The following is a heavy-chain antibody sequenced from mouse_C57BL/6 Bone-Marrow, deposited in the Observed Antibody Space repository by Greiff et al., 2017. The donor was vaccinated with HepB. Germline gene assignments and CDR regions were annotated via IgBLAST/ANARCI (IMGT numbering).Heavy chain of an antibody. J-gene: IGHJ4*01. D-gene: IGHD1-1*01. V-gene: IGHV2-2*01. CDR1: GFSLTSYG. CDR2: IWSGGST. Sequence: VKLVESGPGLVQPSQSLSITCTVSGFSLTSYGVHWVRQSPGKGLEWLGVIWSGGSTDYNAAFISRLSISKDNSKSQVFFKMNSLQADDTAIYYCARNFLYYYGSSFYAMDYWGQGTSVTVSS. CDR3: ARNFLYYYGSSFYAMDY.